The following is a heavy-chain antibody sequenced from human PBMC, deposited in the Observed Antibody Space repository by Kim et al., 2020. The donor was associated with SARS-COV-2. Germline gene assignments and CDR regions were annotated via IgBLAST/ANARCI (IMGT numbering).Heavy chain of an antibody. CDR3: AKDSYGSGRIFDY. V-gene: IGHV3-30*18. CDR1: GFTFSSYG. CDR2: ISYDGSNK. D-gene: IGHD3-10*01. J-gene: IGHJ4*02. Sequence: GGSLRLSCAASGFTFSSYGMHWVRQAPGKGLEWVAVISYDGSNKYYADSVKGRFTISRDNSKNTLYLQMNSLRAEDTAVYYCAKDSYGSGRIFDYWGQGTLVTVSS.